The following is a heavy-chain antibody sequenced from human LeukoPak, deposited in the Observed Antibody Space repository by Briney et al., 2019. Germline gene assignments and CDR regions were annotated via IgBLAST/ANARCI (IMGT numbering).Heavy chain of an antibody. Sequence: SETLSLTCAVSGYSISRGYYWALIRQPPGKGLEWIGTVYHTGSTYYNPSLDSRVTISVDTSKNEFSLNLKSVTAADTAVYYCARAGWIITSGIDYWGQGAVVTVSS. V-gene: IGHV4-38-2*01. CDR3: ARAGWIITSGIDY. J-gene: IGHJ4*02. CDR1: GYSISRGYY. D-gene: IGHD3-10*01. CDR2: VYHTGST.